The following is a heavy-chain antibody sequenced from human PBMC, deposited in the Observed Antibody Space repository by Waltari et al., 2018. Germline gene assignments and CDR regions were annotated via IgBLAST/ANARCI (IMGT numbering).Heavy chain of an antibody. Sequence: EVQLVESGGGLVQPGGSLRLSCAASGFTFSSYDMHWVRQATGKGREWFSAIGTAGDTYYPGSVKGRFTISRENAKNSLYLQMNSLRAEDTAVYYCARVDGYSYDYWGQGTLVTVSS. CDR2: IGTAGDT. CDR1: GFTFSSYD. V-gene: IGHV3-13*01. D-gene: IGHD5-18*01. CDR3: ARVDGYSYDY. J-gene: IGHJ4*02.